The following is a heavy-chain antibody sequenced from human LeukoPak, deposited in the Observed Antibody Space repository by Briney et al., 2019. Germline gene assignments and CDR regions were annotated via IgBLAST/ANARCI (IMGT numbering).Heavy chain of an antibody. V-gene: IGHV3-74*03. Sequence: GGSLRLSCETSGFTLKNYWMSWLRRAPGKGLEWVSRSKYDGSTAMYAESVKGRFTVSRDNARGTLYLQMNSLRVDDTAVYYCAKSDWFDPCGRGILVTVSS. CDR2: SKYDGSTA. CDR3: AKSDWFDP. CDR1: GFTLKNYW. J-gene: IGHJ5*02.